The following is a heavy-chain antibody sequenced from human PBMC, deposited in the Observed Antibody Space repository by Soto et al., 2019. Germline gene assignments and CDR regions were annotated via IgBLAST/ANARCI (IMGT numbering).Heavy chain of an antibody. D-gene: IGHD3-3*01. J-gene: IGHJ5*02. CDR2: IYYSGST. Sequence: SSETLSLTCTVSGGSIISSSYYWVWIRQPPGKGLEWIGSIYYSGSTYYNPSLKSRVTISVDTSKNQFSLKLSSVTAADTAVYYCARRPAVLRFLEWLPNWFDPWGQGTLVTVSS. V-gene: IGHV4-39*01. CDR3: ARRPAVLRFLEWLPNWFDP. CDR1: GGSIISSSYY.